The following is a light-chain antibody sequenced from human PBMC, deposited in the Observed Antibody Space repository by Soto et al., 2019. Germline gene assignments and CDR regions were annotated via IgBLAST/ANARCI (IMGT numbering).Light chain of an antibody. CDR1: QSVRSN. CDR2: GAS. J-gene: IGKJ4*01. Sequence: EIVMTQSPATLSVSPGERATLFCRASQSVRSNFLAWYQQKPGQAPRLLIYGASTGATGVPARFSGSGSGTEFTLTISSLQSEDFAVYYCQQYSAWPLTFGGGTKVDIK. V-gene: IGKV3-15*01. CDR3: QQYSAWPLT.